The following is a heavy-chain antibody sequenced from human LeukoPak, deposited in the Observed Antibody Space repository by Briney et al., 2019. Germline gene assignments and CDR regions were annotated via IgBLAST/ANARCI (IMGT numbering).Heavy chain of an antibody. Sequence: SVKVSCKASGGTFSSYAISWVRQAPGQGLEWMGGIIPIFGTANYAQKFQGRVTITADKSTGTAYMELSSMRSEDTAAYYCAREYSSSSKSSYYYYYMDVWGKGTTVTVSS. V-gene: IGHV1-69*06. CDR3: AREYSSSSKSSYYYYYMDV. CDR2: IIPIFGTA. J-gene: IGHJ6*03. D-gene: IGHD6-6*01. CDR1: GGTFSSYA.